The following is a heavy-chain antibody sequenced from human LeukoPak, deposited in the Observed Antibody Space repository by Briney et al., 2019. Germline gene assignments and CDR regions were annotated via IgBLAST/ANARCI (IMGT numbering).Heavy chain of an antibody. CDR3: AKDSGMIVVVIIDY. CDR1: GFTFSSYA. J-gene: IGHJ4*02. CDR2: ISGSGGST. Sequence: GWSLRLSCAASGFTFSSYAMSWVRQAPGKGLEWVSAISGSGGSTYYADSVKGRFTISRGNSKNTLYLQMNSLRAEDTAVYYCAKDSGMIVVVIIDYWGQGTLVTVSS. D-gene: IGHD3-22*01. V-gene: IGHV3-23*01.